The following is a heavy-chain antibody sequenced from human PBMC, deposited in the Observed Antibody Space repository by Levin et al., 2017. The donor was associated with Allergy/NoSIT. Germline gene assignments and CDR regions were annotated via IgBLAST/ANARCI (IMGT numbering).Heavy chain of an antibody. J-gene: IGHJ4*02. V-gene: IGHV3-30*04. Sequence: LSLTCAASGFTFSAYAMHWVRQAPGKGLEWLALISYDGRNKYYADSVKGRFTISRDNSNNTLYLQMRSLRPEDTAVYYCASTLVRAAAVEDYYFDLWGQGTLVNVSS. D-gene: IGHD3-10*01. CDR1: GFTFSAYA. CDR2: ISYDGRNK. CDR3: ASTLVRAAAVEDYYFDL.